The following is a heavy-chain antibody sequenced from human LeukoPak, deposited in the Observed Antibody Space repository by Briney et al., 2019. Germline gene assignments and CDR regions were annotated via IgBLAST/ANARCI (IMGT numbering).Heavy chain of an antibody. CDR2: ISESGGST. Sequence: GGSLRLSCAASGFSFSSYGMSWVRQAPGKGLEWVSGISESGGSTYYADSVKGRLTISRDNSKNTLYLQMNSLRAEDTAVYYCSRLRGYSYGYADYWGQGTLVTVSS. CDR1: GFSFSSYG. CDR3: SRLRGYSYGYADY. D-gene: IGHD5-18*01. J-gene: IGHJ4*02. V-gene: IGHV3-23*01.